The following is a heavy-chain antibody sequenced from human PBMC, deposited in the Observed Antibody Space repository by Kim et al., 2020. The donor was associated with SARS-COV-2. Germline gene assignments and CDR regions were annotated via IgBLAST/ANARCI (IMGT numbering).Heavy chain of an antibody. CDR3: ARDRDDYVWGSYRHFDD. V-gene: IGHV3-30-3*01. CDR1: GFTFSSYA. D-gene: IGHD3-16*02. J-gene: IGHJ4*02. CDR2: ISYDGSNK. Sequence: GGSLRLSCAASGFTFSSYAMHWVRQAPGKGLEWVAVISYDGSNKYYADSVKGRFTISRDNSKNTLYLQMNSLRAEDTAVYYCARDRDDYVWGSYRHFDDWGQGTLVTVSS.